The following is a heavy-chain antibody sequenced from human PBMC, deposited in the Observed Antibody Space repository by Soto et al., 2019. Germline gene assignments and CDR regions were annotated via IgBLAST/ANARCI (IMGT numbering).Heavy chain of an antibody. CDR1: GFTFSSYD. D-gene: IGHD3-22*01. CDR2: ITSTGSTI. V-gene: IGHV3-48*02. J-gene: IGHJ6*02. CDR3: ERDISYDSGGYQMRYYGMDV. Sequence: GGSLRLSCAASGFTFSSYDMNWVRQAPGKGLEWVSYITSTGSTIYYADSVKGRFTISRDNAKNSLYLQMTSLRDEDTAVYYCERDISYDSGGYQMRYYGMDVWGQGTTVTASS.